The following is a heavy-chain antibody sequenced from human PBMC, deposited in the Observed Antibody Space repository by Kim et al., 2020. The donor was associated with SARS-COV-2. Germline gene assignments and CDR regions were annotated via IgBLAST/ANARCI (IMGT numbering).Heavy chain of an antibody. CDR2: INYNSGDT. CDR1: GYTFGGHY. CDR3: TREDY. J-gene: IGHJ4*02. Sequence: ASVKVSCKASGYTFGGHYIHWVRQGPGQGLEWMGWINYNSGDTTYAQKFQGRVTMTRDTYISTVYMELSSLTSDDTALYYCTREDYWAQGTLITVSS. V-gene: IGHV1-2*02.